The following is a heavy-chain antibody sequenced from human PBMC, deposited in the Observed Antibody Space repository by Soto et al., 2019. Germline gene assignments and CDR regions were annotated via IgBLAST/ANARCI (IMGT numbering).Heavy chain of an antibody. V-gene: IGHV5-51*01. J-gene: IGHJ5*02. CDR2: IYPGDSDT. D-gene: IGHD3-10*01. CDR1: GYSFTSYW. Sequence: PGEALKISCKGSGYSFTSYWIGWVRQMPGKGLEWMGIIYPGDSDTRYSPSFQGQVTISADKSISTAYLQWSSLKASDTAMYYCARHGSAITTVRGVIAENNWLDPWGQGSLVSVSS. CDR3: ARHGSAITTVRGVIAENNWLDP.